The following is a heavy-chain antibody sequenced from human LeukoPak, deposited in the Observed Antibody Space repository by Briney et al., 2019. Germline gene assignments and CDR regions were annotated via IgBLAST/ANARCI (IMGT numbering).Heavy chain of an antibody. D-gene: IGHD2-2*01. J-gene: IGHJ5*02. CDR2: IKGDGSEI. V-gene: IGHV3-7*01. CDR3: ARADCSSSTCYLRRSWFDP. Sequence: GGSLRLSCVGSGFTFSSYYMSWVRQAPGKGLEWVANIKGDGSEIYYVDSVKGRFTISRDNAENSLYLQMNSLRAEDTAVYYCARADCSSSTCYLRRSWFDPWGQGTLVTVSS. CDR1: GFTFSSYY.